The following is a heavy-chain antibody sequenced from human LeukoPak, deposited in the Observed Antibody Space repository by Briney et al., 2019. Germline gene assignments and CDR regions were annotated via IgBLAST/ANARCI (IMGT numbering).Heavy chain of an antibody. CDR3: ARGRGFGY. J-gene: IGHJ4*02. CDR2: INHSGST. Sequence: SETLSLTCAVYGGSFSGYYWSWIRQPPGKGLEWIGEINHSGSTNYNPSLKSRATVSVDTSKNQFSLKLSSVTAADTAVYYCARGRGFGYWGQGTLVTVSS. V-gene: IGHV4-34*01. D-gene: IGHD3-10*01. CDR1: GGSFSGYY.